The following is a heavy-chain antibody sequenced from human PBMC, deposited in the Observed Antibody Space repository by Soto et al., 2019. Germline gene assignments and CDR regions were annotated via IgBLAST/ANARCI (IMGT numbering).Heavy chain of an antibody. CDR1: GGTFSSYT. CDR3: ARDPYPHGSGSLGYFDL. D-gene: IGHD3-10*01. CDR2: IIPILGIA. Sequence: QVQLVQSGAEVKKPGSSVKVSCKASGGTFSSYTISWLRQAPGQGLEWMGRIIPILGIANYAQKFQGRVTITADKSTSTAYMELSSLRSEDTAVYYCARDPYPHGSGSLGYFDLWGRGTLVTVSS. J-gene: IGHJ2*01. V-gene: IGHV1-69*08.